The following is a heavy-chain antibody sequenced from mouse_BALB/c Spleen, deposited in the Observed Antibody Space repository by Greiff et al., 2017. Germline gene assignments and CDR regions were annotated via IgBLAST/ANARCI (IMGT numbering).Heavy chain of an antibody. V-gene: IGHV5-6-5*01. CDR1: GFTFRRYA. J-gene: IGHJ1*01. CDR3: ARPSYYDYDWDIDD. D-gene: IGHD2-4*01. Sequence: VESGGGLVKPGGSLKLSCAASGFTFRRYAMSWVRQTPGKRLEWVAYISSGGSTYYPDSVKGRFTISRDNARNILYLQMSSLRSEDTAMYYCARPSYYDYDWDIDDWGEGTTVTVSS. CDR2: ISSGGST.